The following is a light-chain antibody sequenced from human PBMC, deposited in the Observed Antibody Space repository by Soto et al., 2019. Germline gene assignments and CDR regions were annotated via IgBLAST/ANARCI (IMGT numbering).Light chain of an antibody. CDR3: QSYDISLSGSWV. J-gene: IGLJ2*01. V-gene: IGLV1-40*01. CDR1: SSNIGAGYD. Sequence: QSVLTQPPSMSGAPGQRVTISCTGSSSNIGAGYDVHWYQQLPGTAPKLLIYGNFNRPSGVPDRFSGSKSGTSASLAITGLQAEDVADYYCQSYDISLSGSWVFGGGTKLTVL. CDR2: GNF.